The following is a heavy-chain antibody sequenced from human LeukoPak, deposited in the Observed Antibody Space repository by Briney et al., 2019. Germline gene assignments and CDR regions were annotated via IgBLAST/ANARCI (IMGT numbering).Heavy chain of an antibody. CDR3: AKDRAPITVFGVAPTASFDY. CDR2: ISVGGDT. CDR1: RFTFSNYA. J-gene: IGHJ4*02. V-gene: IGHV3-23*01. Sequence: GGSLRLSCAASRFTFSNYAMSWVRQPPGRGLEWVSAISVGGDTYYADSVRGRFTISRDSSKSTLYLQMNSLRAEDTAIYYCAKDRAPITVFGVAPTASFDYWGQGTLVTVSS. D-gene: IGHD3-3*01.